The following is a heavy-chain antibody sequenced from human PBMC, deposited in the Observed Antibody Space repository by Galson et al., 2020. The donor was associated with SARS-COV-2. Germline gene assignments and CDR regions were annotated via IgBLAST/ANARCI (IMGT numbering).Heavy chain of an antibody. V-gene: IGHV3-23*01. D-gene: IGHD3-22*01. CDR1: GFMFSSYG. CDR3: ASGAQLYYYDSSGYDY. Sequence: GGSLRLSCAASGFMFSSYGMNWVRQAPGKGLEWISVISGTDGRTHYADPVKGRFTISRDNSKNTLYLQMNSLRAEDTAVYYCASGAQLYYYDSSGYDYWGQGTLVTVSS. CDR2: ISGTDGRT. J-gene: IGHJ4*02.